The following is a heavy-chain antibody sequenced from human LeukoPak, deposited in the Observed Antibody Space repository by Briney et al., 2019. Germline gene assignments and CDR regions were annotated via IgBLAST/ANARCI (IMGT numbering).Heavy chain of an antibody. CDR3: AKDPREVGSSSPRRGWFDP. V-gene: IGHV3-23*01. CDR1: GFTFSSYA. CDR2: ISGSGGSI. Sequence: GGSLRLSCAASGFTFSSYAMSWVRQAPGKGLEWVSGISGSGGSIYYADSVKGRFTISRDNFKNTLYLQMNSLRAEDTAVYYCAKDPREVGSSSPRRGWFDPWGQGTLVTVSS. D-gene: IGHD6-13*01. J-gene: IGHJ5*02.